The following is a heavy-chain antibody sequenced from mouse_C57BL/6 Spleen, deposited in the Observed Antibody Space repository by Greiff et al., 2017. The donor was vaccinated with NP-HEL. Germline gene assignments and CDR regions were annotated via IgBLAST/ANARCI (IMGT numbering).Heavy chain of an antibody. CDR2: IDPETGGT. CDR3: TSWGFAY. CDR1: GYTFTDYE. V-gene: IGHV1-15*01. Sequence: VQGVESGAELVRPGASVTLSCKASGYTFTDYEMHWVKQTPVHGLEWIGAIDPETGGTAYNQKFKGKAILTADKSSSTAYMELRSLTSEDSAVYYCTSWGFAYWGQGTLVTVSA. J-gene: IGHJ3*01.